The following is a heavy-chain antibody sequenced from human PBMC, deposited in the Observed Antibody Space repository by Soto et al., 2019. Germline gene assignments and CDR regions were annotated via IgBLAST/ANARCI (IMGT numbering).Heavy chain of an antibody. CDR3: TTDNILCRTYSWNRX. D-gene: IGHD1-26*01. CDR2: IKRTADGGTT. V-gene: IGHV3-15*01. J-gene: IGHJ4*02. CDR1: GFAFSHAW. Sequence: GGSLRLSFAASGFAFSHAWMNWVRQAPGKGLEGVVSIKRTADGGTTDYAAPVKGRFTISRDDSKNTLYLQMTSLKTEDTSLYYCTTDNILCRTYSWNRXWGRGTQVPVSX.